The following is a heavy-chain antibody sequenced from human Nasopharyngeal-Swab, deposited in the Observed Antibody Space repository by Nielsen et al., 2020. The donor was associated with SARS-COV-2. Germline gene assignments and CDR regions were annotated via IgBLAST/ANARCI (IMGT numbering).Heavy chain of an antibody. CDR3: TRDFWSGRDWYFDL. D-gene: IGHD3-3*01. J-gene: IGHJ2*01. CDR2: IFTPGST. Sequence: SETLSLTCTVSGASITSFTNYWTWIRQPAGKGLEWIGRIFTPGSTNYNPSLKSRVTISVDTSKNQVSLKLSSVTAADTAVYYCTRDFWSGRDWYFDLWGRGTRVTVSS. V-gene: IGHV4-61*02. CDR1: GASITSFTNY.